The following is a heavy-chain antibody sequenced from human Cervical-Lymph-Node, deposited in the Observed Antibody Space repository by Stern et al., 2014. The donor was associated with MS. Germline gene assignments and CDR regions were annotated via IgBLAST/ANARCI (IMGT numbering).Heavy chain of an antibody. CDR3: ARQRYFDY. V-gene: IGHV5-51*01. Sequence: EVQLEESGPEVKRPGESLKISCQASGYTFTSYWIGWVRQMPGKGLEWIAIIFPGGSDIRYSPSFQGQVTISADKSSSTAYLQWNNLKASDTAIYYCARQRYFDYGGQGTLVTGS. CDR1: GYTFTSYW. CDR2: IFPGGSDI. J-gene: IGHJ4*02.